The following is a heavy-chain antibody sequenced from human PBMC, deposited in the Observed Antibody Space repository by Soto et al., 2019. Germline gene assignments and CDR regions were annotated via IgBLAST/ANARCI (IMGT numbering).Heavy chain of an antibody. V-gene: IGHV3-15*07. D-gene: IGHD3-22*01. CDR1: GFTFSNAW. CDR2: IKSKTDGGTT. CDR3: TTDSYSTIIIVRFEY. J-gene: IGHJ4*01. Sequence: GGSLRLSCAASGFTFSNAWINWVRQAPGKGLEWVGRIKSKTDGGTTDYAEPVKGRFAISRDDSNNMVYLQMNSLKIEDTAVYYCTTDSYSTIIIVRFEYWGHGTLVTVS.